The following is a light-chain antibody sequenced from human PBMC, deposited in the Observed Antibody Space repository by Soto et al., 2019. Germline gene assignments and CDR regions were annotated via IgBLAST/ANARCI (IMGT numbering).Light chain of an antibody. CDR2: AVS. V-gene: IGLV2-14*03. CDR3: ISYTDRQSYL. Sequence: QSALTQPASVSGSPGQSITISRSGTSSDIGSYNHVAWYQQFPGKSPKLMIYAVSDRSPGVSDRFSGSKSGITASLTISGLQTEDEADYYCISYTDRQSYLFGTGTKATVL. J-gene: IGLJ1*01. CDR1: SSDIGSYNH.